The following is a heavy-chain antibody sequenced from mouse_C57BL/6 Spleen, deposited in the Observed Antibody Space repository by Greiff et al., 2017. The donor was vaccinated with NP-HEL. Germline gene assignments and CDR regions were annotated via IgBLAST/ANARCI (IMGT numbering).Heavy chain of an antibody. CDR3: ARGGYGSSDTGDFDY. D-gene: IGHD1-1*01. V-gene: IGHV3-6*01. CDR2: ISYDGSN. Sequence: EVQLVESGPGLVKPSQSLSLTCSVTGYSITSGYYWNWIRQFPGNKLEWMGYISYDGSNNYNPSLKNRISITRDTSKNQFFLKLNSVTTEDTATYYCARGGYGSSDTGDFDYWGQGTTLTVSS. J-gene: IGHJ2*01. CDR1: GYSITSGYY.